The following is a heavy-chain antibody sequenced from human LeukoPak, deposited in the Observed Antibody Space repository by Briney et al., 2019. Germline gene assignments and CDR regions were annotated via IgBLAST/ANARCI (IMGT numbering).Heavy chain of an antibody. D-gene: IGHD5-24*01. J-gene: IGHJ4*02. CDR3: ARLGPVGISRDGYNFVLLFDY. Sequence: GTSVKVSCKAPGFTFTSSAVQWVRQARGQRLEWIGWIVVGSGNTNYAQKFQERVTITRDMSTSTAYMELSSLRSEDTAVYYCARLGPVGISRDGYNFVLLFDYWGQGTLVTVSS. CDR2: IVVGSGNT. CDR1: GFTFTSSA. V-gene: IGHV1-58*01.